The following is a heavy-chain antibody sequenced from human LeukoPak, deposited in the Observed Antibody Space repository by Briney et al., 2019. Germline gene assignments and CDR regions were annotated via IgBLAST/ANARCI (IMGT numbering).Heavy chain of an antibody. V-gene: IGHV3-72*01. CDR3: ARGPTVTFNYHYGMDV. CDR2: TRSKARGYTT. Sequence: QSGGSLRLSCATSGFTFSDHYMDWVRQAPGKGLEWVARTRSKARGYTTEYAASVKGRFTVSRDESMNSLYLQMNRLKTEDTAVYYCARGPTVTFNYHYGMDVWGQGTTVTVSS. J-gene: IGHJ6*02. CDR1: GFTFSDHY. D-gene: IGHD4-17*01.